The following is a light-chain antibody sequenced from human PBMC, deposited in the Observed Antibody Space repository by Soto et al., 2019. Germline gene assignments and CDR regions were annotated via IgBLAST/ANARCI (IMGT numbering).Light chain of an antibody. CDR2: RAS. CDR3: QQYGDAPIT. Sequence: EIVLTQSPGTLSLFPGERATLSCRASQTVPSTLLAWFQQKPGQAPRLLIYRASSRATGVPDRFSGSGSGTDFTLTISRLEPEDFALYYCQQYGDAPITFGQGTRLESK. V-gene: IGKV3-20*01. J-gene: IGKJ5*01. CDR1: QTVPSTL.